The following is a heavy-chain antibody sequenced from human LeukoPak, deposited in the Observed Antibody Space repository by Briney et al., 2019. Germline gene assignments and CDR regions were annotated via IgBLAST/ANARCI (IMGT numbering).Heavy chain of an antibody. CDR1: GYTFTTNG. Sequence: ASVKVSCKASGYTFTTNGISWVRQAPGQGLEWMGSITPYNGNTKYAQKYEGRVTMATDTSTSTAYMVLRTLRSDDTAVYYCARVGSGGYRVVDIWGQGTMVTVSS. J-gene: IGHJ3*02. D-gene: IGHD3-10*01. CDR3: ARVGSGGYRVVDI. CDR2: ITPYNGNT. V-gene: IGHV1-18*01.